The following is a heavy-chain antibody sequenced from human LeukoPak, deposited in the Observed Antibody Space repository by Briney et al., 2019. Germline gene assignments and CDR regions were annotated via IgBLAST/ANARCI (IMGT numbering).Heavy chain of an antibody. Sequence: GGSLRLSCAASGFTFSSYSMNWVRQAPGKGLEWVSSISSISSYIYYADSVKGRFTISRDNSKNTLYLQMNSLRAEDTAVYYCARENYDSSGHFDYWGQGTLVTVSS. CDR3: ARENYDSSGHFDY. V-gene: IGHV3-21*01. J-gene: IGHJ4*02. D-gene: IGHD3-22*01. CDR1: GFTFSSYS. CDR2: ISSISSYI.